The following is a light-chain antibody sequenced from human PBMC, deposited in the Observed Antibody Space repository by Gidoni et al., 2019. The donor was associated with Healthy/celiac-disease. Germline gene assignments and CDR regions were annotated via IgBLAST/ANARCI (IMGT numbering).Light chain of an antibody. CDR1: QSISDW. CDR2: KAS. CDR3: QHYGSLWT. J-gene: IGKJ1*01. V-gene: IGKV1-5*03. Sequence: DIQMTQSPSTLSASVGDRVTITCRASQSISDWLAWYQQKPGEAPNLLIYKASRLESGVPSSFSGSGSGTEFTLTISSLQPNDLATYYCQHYGSLWTFGQGTKVEIK.